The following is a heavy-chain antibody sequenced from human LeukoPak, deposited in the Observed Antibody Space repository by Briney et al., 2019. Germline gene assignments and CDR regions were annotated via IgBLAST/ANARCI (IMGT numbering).Heavy chain of an antibody. V-gene: IGHV3-30*02. CDR3: AKDRSTYNVLTGYQDY. D-gene: IGHD3-9*01. CDR2: ISYDGGNK. J-gene: IGHJ4*02. CDR1: GFTFSRYG. Sequence: GGSLRLSCAVSGFTFSRYGMLWVRQTPGEGLEWVALISYDGGNKDYVDSVKGRFTVSRDNSRNTLYLQMNSLRPEDTAVYYCAKDRSTYNVLTGYQDYWGQGTLVTVSS.